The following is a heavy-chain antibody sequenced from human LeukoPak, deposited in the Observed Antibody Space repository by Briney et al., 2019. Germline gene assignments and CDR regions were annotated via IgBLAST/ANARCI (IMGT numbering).Heavy chain of an antibody. Sequence: GGSLRLSCAASGFTFSSYAMHWVRQAPGKGLEYVSAISSNGGSTYYANSVEGRFTISRDNSKNTLYLQMGSLRAEDMAVYYCARDGGVWFGELSPGYYGMDVWGQGTTVTVSS. V-gene: IGHV3-64*01. D-gene: IGHD3-10*01. CDR2: ISSNGGST. CDR3: ARDGGVWFGELSPGYYGMDV. CDR1: GFTFSSYA. J-gene: IGHJ6*02.